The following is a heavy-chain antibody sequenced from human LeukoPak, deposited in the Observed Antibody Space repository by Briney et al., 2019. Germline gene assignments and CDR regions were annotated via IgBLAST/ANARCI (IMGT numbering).Heavy chain of an antibody. CDR1: GFTFSSYA. Sequence: GGSLRLSCAASGFTFSSYAMSRVRQAPGKGLEWVSAISGSGGSTYYADSVKGRFTISRDNSKNTLYLQMNSLRAEDTAVYYCAKEGGGGYYDSSGYDKGDYWGQGTLVTVSS. J-gene: IGHJ4*02. V-gene: IGHV3-23*01. CDR3: AKEGGGGYYDSSGYDKGDY. CDR2: ISGSGGST. D-gene: IGHD3-22*01.